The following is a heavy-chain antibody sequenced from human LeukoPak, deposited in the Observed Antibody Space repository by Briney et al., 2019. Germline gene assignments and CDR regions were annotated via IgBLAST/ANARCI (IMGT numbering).Heavy chain of an antibody. D-gene: IGHD2-15*01. Sequence: SETLSLTCTVSGYSISSDYHWGWIRQPPGKGLEWIGSIYHSGSTYYNPSLKSRVTISVDTSKNQFSLKLRSVTAADTAVFYCARLRCSGGSCFWFDYWGQGTLVTVSS. CDR1: GYSISSDYH. CDR2: IYHSGST. CDR3: ARLRCSGGSCFWFDY. J-gene: IGHJ4*02. V-gene: IGHV4-38-2*02.